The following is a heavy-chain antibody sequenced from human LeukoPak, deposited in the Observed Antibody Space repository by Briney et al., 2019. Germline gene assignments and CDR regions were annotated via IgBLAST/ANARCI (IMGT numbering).Heavy chain of an antibody. Sequence: SVKVSCKASGGTFSSYAISWVRQAPGQGLEWMGGIIPIFGTANYAQKFQGRVTTTADVSTSTAYMELSSLRSEDTAVYYCARGGPYGDYLDAFDIWGQGTMVTVSS. D-gene: IGHD4-17*01. V-gene: IGHV1-69*13. CDR3: ARGGPYGDYLDAFDI. CDR1: GGTFSSYA. CDR2: IIPIFGTA. J-gene: IGHJ3*02.